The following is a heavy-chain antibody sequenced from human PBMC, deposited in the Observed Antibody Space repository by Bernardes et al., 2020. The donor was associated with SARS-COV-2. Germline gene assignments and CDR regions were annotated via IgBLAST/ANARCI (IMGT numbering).Heavy chain of an antibody. J-gene: IGHJ6*02. Sequence: SETLSLTCTVSGGSISSTNYYWGWIRQTPGKGLEWIGSVYSSGTSYYNPSLQSRVRISVDTSKNQFSLRLSFVTAADTALYYCAGSSCGIDCYIGGLRSWDYGMDVWGQGAMVTVSS. CDR3: AGSSCGIDCYIGGLRSWDYGMDV. CDR1: GGSISSTNYY. V-gene: IGHV4-39*01. CDR2: VYSSGTS. D-gene: IGHD2-21*02.